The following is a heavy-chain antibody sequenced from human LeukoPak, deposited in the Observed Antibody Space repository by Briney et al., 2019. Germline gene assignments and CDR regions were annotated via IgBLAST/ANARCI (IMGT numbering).Heavy chain of an antibody. CDR3: ARLITGTTTAFDI. CDR1: GGSISGYY. Sequence: SEALSLTCSVSGGSISGYYWTWIRQPAGKGLEWIGRVYTSGSTHYNPSLKTRLTMSVDTSKNQFSLKLSSVTAADTAVYYCARLITGTTTAFDIWGQGTMVTVSS. D-gene: IGHD1-7*01. V-gene: IGHV4-4*07. J-gene: IGHJ3*02. CDR2: VYTSGST.